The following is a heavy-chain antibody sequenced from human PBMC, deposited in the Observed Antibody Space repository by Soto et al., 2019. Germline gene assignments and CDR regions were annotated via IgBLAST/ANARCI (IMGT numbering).Heavy chain of an antibody. CDR2: INPNNGDT. V-gene: IGHV1-2*02. D-gene: IGHD2-8*02. CDR3: ANDTYGLVAGIDQ. CDR1: GYTFTGYY. J-gene: IGHJ4*02. Sequence: ASVKVSCKASGYTFTGYYMHWVRQAPGQGLEWMGWINPNNGDTNYAQKFQGRVTMARDSSISTVYVELSRLKSDDTALYYCANDTYGLVAGIDQWGQGTLVTVSS.